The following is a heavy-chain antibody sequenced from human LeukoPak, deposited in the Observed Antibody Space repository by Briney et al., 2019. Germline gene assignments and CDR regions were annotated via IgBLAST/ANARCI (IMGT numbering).Heavy chain of an antibody. CDR2: ISSSGSTI. CDR3: ARAIYGGNSGHDY. V-gene: IGHV3-11*04. J-gene: IGHJ4*02. Sequence: TGGSLRLSCAACGFTFSDYYMSWIRQAPGKGLEWVSYISSSGSTIYYADSVKGRFTISRDNAKNSLYLQMNSLRAEDTAVYYCARAIYGGNSGHDYWGQGTLVTVSS. CDR1: GFTFSDYY. D-gene: IGHD4-23*01.